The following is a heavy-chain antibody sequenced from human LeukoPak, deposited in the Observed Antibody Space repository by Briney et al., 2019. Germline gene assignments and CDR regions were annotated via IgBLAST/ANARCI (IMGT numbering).Heavy chain of an antibody. CDR1: GFTLSSYS. CDR2: IWYDGSNK. J-gene: IGHJ5*02. CDR3: ARVLGSSGNWFDP. V-gene: IGHV3-33*08. Sequence: GGSLRLSCAASGFTLSSYSMNWVRQAPGKGLEWVAVIWYDGSNKYYADSVKGRFTISRDNSKNTLYLQMNSLRAEDTAVYYCARVLGSSGNWFDPWGQGTLVTVSS. D-gene: IGHD6-6*01.